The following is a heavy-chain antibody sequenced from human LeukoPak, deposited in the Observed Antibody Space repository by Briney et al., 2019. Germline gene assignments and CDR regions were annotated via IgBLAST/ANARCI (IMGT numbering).Heavy chain of an antibody. J-gene: IGHJ4*01. CDR2: TSGGSDIT. CDR1: GFTFSSYG. CDR3: AKHLVDSRVTDY. Sequence: GGSLRLSCAASGFTFSSYGMHWVRQAPGKGLEWVSATSGGSDITYYADSVKGRFTISRDNSKNTLYLQMNSLRAEDTAVYYCAKHLVDSRVTDYWGQGTLVTVSS. D-gene: IGHD2-15*01. V-gene: IGHV3-23*01.